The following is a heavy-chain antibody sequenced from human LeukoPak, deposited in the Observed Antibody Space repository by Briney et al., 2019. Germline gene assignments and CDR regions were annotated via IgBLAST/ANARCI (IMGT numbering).Heavy chain of an antibody. CDR2: IIPMLGTA. Sequence: GASVKVSCKSSGGTLSSYAISWVRQAPGQGLERMGGIIPMLGTANYAQKFQGRATSTADETTSTAYMELSSLRSEDTAVFYCAANYYYDSNGYYRGDYWGQGTLVTVSS. CDR1: GGTLSSYA. CDR3: AANYYYDSNGYYRGDY. V-gene: IGHV1-69*13. J-gene: IGHJ4*02. D-gene: IGHD3-22*01.